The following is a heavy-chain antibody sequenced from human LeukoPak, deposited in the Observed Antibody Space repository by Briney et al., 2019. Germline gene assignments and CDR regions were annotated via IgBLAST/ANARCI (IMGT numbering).Heavy chain of an antibody. CDR1: GGSISSYY. D-gene: IGHD6-6*01. V-gene: IGHV4-59*01. Sequence: SETLSLTCTVSGGSISSYYWSWIRQPPGKGLEWTGYIYYSGSTNYNPSLKSRVTISVDTSKNQFSLKLSSVTAADTAVYYCARDTAARPLDYWGQGTLVTVSS. CDR3: ARDTAARPLDY. J-gene: IGHJ4*02. CDR2: IYYSGST.